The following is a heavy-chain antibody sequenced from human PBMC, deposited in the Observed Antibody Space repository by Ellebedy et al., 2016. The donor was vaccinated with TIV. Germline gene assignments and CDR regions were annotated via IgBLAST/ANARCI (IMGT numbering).Heavy chain of an antibody. CDR2: IYYSGST. Sequence: SETLSLTCTVSGGSISSYYWSWIRQPPGKGLEWIGYIYYSGSTNYNPSLKSRVTISVDTSTKQFSLKLSSVTAADTAVYYCASEYSSGWYVPGYWGQGTLVTVSS. V-gene: IGHV4-59*12. CDR3: ASEYSSGWYVPGY. CDR1: GGSISSYY. J-gene: IGHJ4*02. D-gene: IGHD6-19*01.